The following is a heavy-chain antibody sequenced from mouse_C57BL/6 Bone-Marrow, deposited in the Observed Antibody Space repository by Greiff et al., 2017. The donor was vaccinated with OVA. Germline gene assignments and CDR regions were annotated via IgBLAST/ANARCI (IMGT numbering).Heavy chain of an antibody. J-gene: IGHJ4*01. CDR3: AMIRDYYAMDY. V-gene: IGHV3-6*01. CDR2: ISYDGSN. CDR1: GYSITSGYY. Sequence: EVKLEESGPGLVKPSQSLSLTCSVTGYSITSGYYWNWIRQFPGNKLEWMGYISYDGSNNYNPSLKNRISITRDTSKNQFFLKLNSVTTEDTATYYGAMIRDYYAMDYWGQGTSVTVSS.